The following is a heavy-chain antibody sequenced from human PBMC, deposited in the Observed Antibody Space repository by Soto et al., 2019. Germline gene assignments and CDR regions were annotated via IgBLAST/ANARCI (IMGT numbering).Heavy chain of an antibody. Sequence: GGSRRRSCAASGFTFSSYGMSWVRQAPGEGLEWVSAVSLSGDNTYHADSVKGRFTISRDNSKNTLYLQMNSLRGEDTAVYYCAKYFGNYDTVIGCPTFGSWGQGTLVTVSS. CDR2: VSLSGDNT. V-gene: IGHV3-23*01. D-gene: IGHD3-9*01. J-gene: IGHJ4*02. CDR1: GFTFSSYG. CDR3: AKYFGNYDTVIGCPTFGS.